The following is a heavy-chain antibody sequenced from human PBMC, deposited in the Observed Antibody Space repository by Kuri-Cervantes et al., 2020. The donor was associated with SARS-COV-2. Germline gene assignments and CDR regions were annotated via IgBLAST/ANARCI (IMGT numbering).Heavy chain of an antibody. CDR2: ISSSSSYI. Sequence: GGSLRLSCAASGFTFSSYSMNWVRQAPGKGLEWVSSISSSSSYIYYADSVKGRFTISRDNAKNSLYLQMNSLRAEDTAVYYCARESPVPHGGTLDYWGQGTLVTVSS. D-gene: IGHD2-15*01. CDR3: ARESPVPHGGTLDY. J-gene: IGHJ4*02. CDR1: GFTFSSYS. V-gene: IGHV3-21*01.